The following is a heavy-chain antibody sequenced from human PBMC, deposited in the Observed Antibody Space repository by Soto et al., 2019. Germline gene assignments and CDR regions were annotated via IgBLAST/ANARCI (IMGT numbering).Heavy chain of an antibody. V-gene: IGHV4-34*01. CDR3: ARDARSGDFDY. CDR1: GGSFSGYY. Sequence: SETLSLTCAVYGGSFSGYYCSWIRQPPGKGLEWIGEINHSGSTNYNPSLKSRVTISVDTSKNQFSLKLSSVTAADTAVYYCARDARSGDFDYWGQGTLVTVSS. D-gene: IGHD3-10*01. J-gene: IGHJ4*02. CDR2: INHSGST.